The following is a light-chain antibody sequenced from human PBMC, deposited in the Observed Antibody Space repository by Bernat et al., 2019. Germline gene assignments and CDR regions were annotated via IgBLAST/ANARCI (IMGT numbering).Light chain of an antibody. J-gene: IGLJ3*02. CDR2: TNN. Sequence: QSVLTQPPSVSGALGQRVTISCTGSSSNIGAGYDVHWYQQLPGTAPKVLIYTNNNRPSGVPDRFSGSKAGTSASLAIIGLQAEDEAEYYCQSYDSRLSGSVFGGGTKVTV. CDR1: SSNIGAGYD. CDR3: QSYDSRLSGSV. V-gene: IGLV1-40*01.